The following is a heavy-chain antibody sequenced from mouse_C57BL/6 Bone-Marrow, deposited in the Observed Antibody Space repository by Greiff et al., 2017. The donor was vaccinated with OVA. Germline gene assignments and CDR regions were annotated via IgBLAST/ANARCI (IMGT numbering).Heavy chain of an antibody. J-gene: IGHJ4*01. Sequence: VQRVESGAELVRPGASVTLSCKASGYTFTDYEMHWVKQTPVHGLEWIGAIDPETGGTAYNQKFKGKAILTADKSSSTAYMELRSLTSEDSAVYYCTREKGYYGLYYAMDYWGQGTSVTVSS. CDR1: GYTFTDYE. CDR3: TREKGYYGLYYAMDY. V-gene: IGHV1-15*01. CDR2: IDPETGGT. D-gene: IGHD2-1*01.